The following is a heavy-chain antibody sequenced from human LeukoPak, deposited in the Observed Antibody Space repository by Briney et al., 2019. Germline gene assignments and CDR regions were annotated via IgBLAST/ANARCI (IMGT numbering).Heavy chain of an antibody. V-gene: IGHV3-7*01. J-gene: IGHJ4*02. D-gene: IGHD3-10*01. Sequence: GGCLRLSCAASGFTFSNYWMGWVRQPPGKGLQWVANITEDRSEKYYVDSVKGRFTISRDNAKNSVYLQMNSLRGEDTAVYYCAREPLPGSGRLDLIWGQGTLVTVSS. CDR1: GFTFSNYW. CDR3: AREPLPGSGRLDLI. CDR2: ITEDRSEK.